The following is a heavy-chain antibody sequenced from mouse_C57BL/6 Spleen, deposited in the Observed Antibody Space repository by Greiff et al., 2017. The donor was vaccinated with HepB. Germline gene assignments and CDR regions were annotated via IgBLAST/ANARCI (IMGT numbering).Heavy chain of an antibody. V-gene: IGHV1-81*01. Sequence: VQLQQSGAELARPGASVKLSCKASGYTFTSYGISWVKQRTGQGLEWIGEIYPRSGNTYYNEKFKGKATLTADKSSSTAYMELRSLTSEDSAVYFCARREITTVVVFDYWGQGTTLTVSS. CDR3: ARREITTVVVFDY. J-gene: IGHJ2*01. CDR2: IYPRSGNT. CDR1: GYTFTSYG. D-gene: IGHD1-1*01.